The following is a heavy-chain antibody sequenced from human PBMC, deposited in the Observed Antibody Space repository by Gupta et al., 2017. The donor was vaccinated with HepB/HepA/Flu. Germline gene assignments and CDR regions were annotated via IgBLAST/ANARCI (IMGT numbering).Heavy chain of an antibody. J-gene: IGHJ3*01. CDR3: ATNGTTVTTARVAAFDV. Sequence: EVQLVESGGGLVRPGGSLRLSCAVSALTFNNYNINWVRQAPGKGLEWISYISRSGNSLLYADSVKGRFTISRDNAKNALNLHMNSLTDEDTAGYYCATNGTTVTTARVAAFDVWGQGTLVTVSS. CDR1: ALTFNNYN. D-gene: IGHD4-17*01. V-gene: IGHV3-48*02. CDR2: ISRSGNSL.